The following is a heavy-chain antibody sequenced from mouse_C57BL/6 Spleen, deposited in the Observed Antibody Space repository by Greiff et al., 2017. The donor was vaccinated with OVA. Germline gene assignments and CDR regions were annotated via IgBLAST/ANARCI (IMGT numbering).Heavy chain of an antibody. D-gene: IGHD4-1*01. CDR1: GFTFSSYG. V-gene: IGHV5-6*01. Sequence: EVHLVESGGDLVKPGGSLKLSCAASGFTFSSYGMSWVRQTPDKRLEWVATISSGGSYTYYPDSVKGRFTISRDNAKNTLYLQMSSLKSEDTAMYYCARQDGTFAYWGQGTLVTVSA. CDR3: ARQDGTFAY. CDR2: ISSGGSYT. J-gene: IGHJ3*01.